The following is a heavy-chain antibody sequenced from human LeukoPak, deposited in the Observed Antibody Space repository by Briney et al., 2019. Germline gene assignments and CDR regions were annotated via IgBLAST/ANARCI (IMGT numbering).Heavy chain of an antibody. J-gene: IGHJ5*02. Sequence: PSETLSLTCTVSGGSMSSYYWSWIRQPPGKELEWIGYIYYSGNTNYNPSLKSRVTISIDTSKNQSSLNLNSVTAADTAVYYCARRYCSGGSCPNWFDPWGQGTLVTVSS. CDR3: ARRYCSGGSCPNWFDP. V-gene: IGHV4-59*01. D-gene: IGHD2-15*01. CDR2: IYYSGNT. CDR1: GGSMSSYY.